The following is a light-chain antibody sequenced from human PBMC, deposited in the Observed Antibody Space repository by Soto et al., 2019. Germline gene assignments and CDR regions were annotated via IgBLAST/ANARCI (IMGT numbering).Light chain of an antibody. J-gene: IGLJ2*01. CDR2: DVS. CDR3: NSYTSSSTLL. V-gene: IGLV2-14*01. Sequence: QSALTQPASVSGSPGQSITISCTGTSSDVGGYNYVSWYQQHPGKAPKLMIYDVSNPPSGVSNRFSGSKSGNTASLTISGLQAEDEADYYCNSYTSSSTLLFGGGTKLTVL. CDR1: SSDVGGYNY.